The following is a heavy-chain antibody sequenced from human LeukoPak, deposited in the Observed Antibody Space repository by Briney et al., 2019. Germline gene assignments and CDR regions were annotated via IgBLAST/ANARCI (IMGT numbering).Heavy chain of an antibody. D-gene: IGHD3-22*01. J-gene: IGHJ4*02. CDR1: GFTLSTNA. CDR3: ARAGDYDTSGYYFDY. V-gene: IGHV3-33*08. CDR2: IWYDGSNK. Sequence: PGGSLRLSCLTSGFTLSTNAMSWVRQAPGKGLEWVTVIWYDGSNKYYADSVKGRFTISRDNSKNTLYLQMNSLRAEDTAVYYCARAGDYDTSGYYFDYWGQGTLVTVSS.